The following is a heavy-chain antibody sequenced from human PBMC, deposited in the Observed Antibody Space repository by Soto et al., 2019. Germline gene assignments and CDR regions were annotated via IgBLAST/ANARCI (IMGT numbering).Heavy chain of an antibody. D-gene: IGHD4-17*01. Sequence: SLRLSCAASGFNFDDYAMHWVRQAPGKGLEWVSGISWNSGSIGYADSVKGRFTISRDNAKNSLYLQMNSLRAEDTALYYCEKVHGDYVNYYGMDVWGQGTTVTVSS. CDR3: EKVHGDYVNYYGMDV. CDR2: ISWNSGSI. V-gene: IGHV3-9*01. CDR1: GFNFDDYA. J-gene: IGHJ6*02.